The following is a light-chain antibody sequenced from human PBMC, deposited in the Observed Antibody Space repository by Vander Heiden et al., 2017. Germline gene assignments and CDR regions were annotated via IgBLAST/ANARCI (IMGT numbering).Light chain of an antibody. Sequence: DIQMTQSTSSLSASVGDRVTITCRASQSISSYLNWYQQKPGKAPKLLIYAAPSLQSGVPSRFSGSGSGTDFTLTISSLQPEDFATYYCQQSYSTPLTFGGGTKVEIK. CDR1: QSISSY. V-gene: IGKV1-39*01. CDR3: QQSYSTPLT. CDR2: AAP. J-gene: IGKJ4*01.